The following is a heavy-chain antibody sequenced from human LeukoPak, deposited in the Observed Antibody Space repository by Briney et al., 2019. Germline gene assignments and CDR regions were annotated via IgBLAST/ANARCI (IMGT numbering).Heavy chain of an antibody. Sequence: PSETLSLTCIVSGGSISTSSCYWDWVRQPPGKGLEWIGSIYYSGSTYHNPSLKSRVTISVDTSKNQFSLKLNSVTAADTAVYYCARDESPWGQGTLVTVSS. V-gene: IGHV4-39*07. CDR3: ARDESP. J-gene: IGHJ5*02. CDR2: IYYSGST. CDR1: GGSISTSSCY.